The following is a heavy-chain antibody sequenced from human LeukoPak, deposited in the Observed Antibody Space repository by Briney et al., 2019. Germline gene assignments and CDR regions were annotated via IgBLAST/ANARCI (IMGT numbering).Heavy chain of an antibody. CDR1: GGSFSGYY. J-gene: IGHJ4*02. D-gene: IGHD2-15*01. V-gene: IGHV4-34*01. CDR2: INHSGST. Sequence: SETLSLTCAVYGGSFSGYYWSWIRQPPGKGLEWIGEINHSGSTNHNPSLKSRVTVSLDTSKNQFSLKLSSVTAADTAVYYCARAPGAALDWGQGTLVTVSS. CDR3: ARAPGAALD.